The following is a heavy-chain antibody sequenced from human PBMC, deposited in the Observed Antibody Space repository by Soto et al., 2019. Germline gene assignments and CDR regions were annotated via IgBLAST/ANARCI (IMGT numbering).Heavy chain of an antibody. CDR2: ISAYNDYT. CDR1: GYTFIRYG. D-gene: IGHD3-16*01. Sequence: QVRLVQSAAEVKKPGASVKVSCKASGYTFIRYGITCVRQAPGQGIEWMGWISAYNDYTNYAQKLQGRVTMTTDTSTSTVYMELRSLRSDDTAVYYCARGGYYDKVWGKMNYYGLDVWGQGTTVTVSS. V-gene: IGHV1-18*01. J-gene: IGHJ6*02. CDR3: ARGGYYDKVWGKMNYYGLDV.